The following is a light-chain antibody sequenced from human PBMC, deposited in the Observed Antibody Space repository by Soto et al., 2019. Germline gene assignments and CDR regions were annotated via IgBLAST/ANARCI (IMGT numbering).Light chain of an antibody. V-gene: IGLV2-14*03. J-gene: IGLJ1*01. CDR1: NSDVGAYNY. CDR3: SSYTTSSTYV. CDR2: DVT. Sequence: QSVLTQPASVSGSPGQSITISCTGTNSDVGAYNYVSWYQQHPGKAPKLMIYDVTNWPSGVSNRFSGSKSGYTASLTISGLQAEDEAEYYCSSYTTSSTYVFGTGTKVTVL.